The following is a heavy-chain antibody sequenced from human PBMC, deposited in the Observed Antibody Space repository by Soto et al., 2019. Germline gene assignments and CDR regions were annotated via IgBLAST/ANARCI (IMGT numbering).Heavy chain of an antibody. J-gene: IGHJ4*02. D-gene: IGHD6-13*01. V-gene: IGHV2-5*02. Sequence: QITLKESGPTLVKPTQTLTLTCTFSGFSLTTSGVGVGWIRQPPGKALELLALLYWDDAKRYSPSLRSSLTITKETSKHQVFLTMTNSDPLDTTTYYCAHRRRDSSSWYARLDYWGQGTLVTVSS. CDR3: AHRRRDSSSWYARLDY. CDR1: GFSLTTSGVG. CDR2: LYWDDAK.